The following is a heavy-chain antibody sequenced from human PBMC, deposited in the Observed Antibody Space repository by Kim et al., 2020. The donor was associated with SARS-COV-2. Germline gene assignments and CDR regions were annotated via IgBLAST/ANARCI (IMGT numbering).Heavy chain of an antibody. D-gene: IGHD6-19*01. CDR3: ARSPTRVAGTSDAFDI. V-gene: IGHV4-34*01. J-gene: IGHJ3*02. Sequence: LQSRVNIPVNTSKNQFSLKLSSVTAADTAVYYCARSPTRVAGTSDAFDIWGQGTMVTVSS.